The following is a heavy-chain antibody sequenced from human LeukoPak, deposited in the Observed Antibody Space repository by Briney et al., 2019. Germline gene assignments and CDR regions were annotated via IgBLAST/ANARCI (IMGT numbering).Heavy chain of an antibody. J-gene: IGHJ4*02. V-gene: IGHV1-18*01. CDR1: GYTFTSYG. CDR3: ARAGGYCGRISCPYYFDY. D-gene: IGHD2-15*01. CDR2: ISSSNGNT. Sequence: ASVKVSCKASGYTFTSYGFSWVRQAPGQGLEWMGWISSSNGNTNYAQKLQGRVTMTTDTSTSTAYMELRSLRSEDTAVYYCARAGGYCGRISCPYYFDYWGQGSLVAVSS.